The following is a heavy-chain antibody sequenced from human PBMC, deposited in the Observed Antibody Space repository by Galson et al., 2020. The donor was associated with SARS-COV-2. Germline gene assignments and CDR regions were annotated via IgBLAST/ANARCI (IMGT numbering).Heavy chain of an antibody. CDR2: IYSSGST. J-gene: IGHJ6*02. Sequence: SETLSLTCIVSGGSISDYYWSWIRRPAGQGLEWIGRIYSSGSTDYNPSLKSRVTMSVDTSKNQFSLRLTSVTAADTAVYYCARDGGQQVLFDFFYYGMDVWGQGTTVTVSS. V-gene: IGHV4-4*07. CDR3: ARDGGQQVLFDFFYYGMDV. CDR1: GGSISDYY. D-gene: IGHD2-2*01.